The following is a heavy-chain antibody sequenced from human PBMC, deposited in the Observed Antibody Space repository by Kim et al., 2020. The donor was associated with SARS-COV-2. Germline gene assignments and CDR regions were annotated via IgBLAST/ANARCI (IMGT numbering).Heavy chain of an antibody. J-gene: IGHJ4*02. V-gene: IGHV3-33*01. CDR3: ARDLGYCSGGSCYRWGLDY. CDR2: IWYDGSNK. CDR1: GFTFSSYG. D-gene: IGHD2-15*01. Sequence: GGSLRLSCAASGFTFSSYGMHWVRQAPGKGLEWVAVIWYDGSNKYYADSVKGRFTISRDNSKNTLYLQMNSLRAEDTAVYYCARDLGYCSGGSCYRWGLDYWGQGTLVTVSS.